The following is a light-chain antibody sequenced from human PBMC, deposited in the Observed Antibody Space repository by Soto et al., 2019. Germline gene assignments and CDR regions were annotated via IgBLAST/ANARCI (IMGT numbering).Light chain of an antibody. CDR1: SSNIGAGFD. Sequence: QSVLTQPPSVSGAPGQRVTISCTGSSSNIGAGFDVHWYQQLPGAGPKLLIFTNNIRPSGVPGRFSGSKSGISASLAITGVQAEDEADYYCQSYDSSLSGYVFGTGTKVTVL. V-gene: IGLV1-40*01. CDR3: QSYDSSLSGYV. CDR2: TNN. J-gene: IGLJ1*01.